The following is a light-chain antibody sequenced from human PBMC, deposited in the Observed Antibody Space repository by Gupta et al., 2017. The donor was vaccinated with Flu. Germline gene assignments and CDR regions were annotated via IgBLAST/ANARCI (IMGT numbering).Light chain of an antibody. CDR3: QTWATGIRV. V-gene: IGLV4-69*01. J-gene: IGLJ3*02. CDR2: VNSDGSH. CDR1: RGHSNYD. Sequence: QLLVTQSPSASASLGASVKLTCTLSRGHSNYDIAWHQQQPEQGPRYLMKVNSDGSHSKGDGISDRFSGSSSGAERYLTISSLHSEDEADYYCQTWATGIRVFGGGTKLTVL.